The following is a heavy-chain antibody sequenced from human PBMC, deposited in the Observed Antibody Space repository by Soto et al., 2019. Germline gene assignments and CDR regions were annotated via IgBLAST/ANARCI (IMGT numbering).Heavy chain of an antibody. CDR2: IHHSGTS. D-gene: IGHD5-18*01. CDR3: GIAYSCGSPIDS. Sequence: QVQLQESGPGLVKPSGTLSLTCAVSGGSINSPNWWNWVRQPPGKGLEWIGEIHHSGTSNYNPSLKSLSTLSVAKSKNDLALNLNSVTAADTAVYYCGIAYSCGSPIDSWGKGTLVTVSS. CDR1: GGSINSPNW. J-gene: IGHJ4*02. V-gene: IGHV4-4*02.